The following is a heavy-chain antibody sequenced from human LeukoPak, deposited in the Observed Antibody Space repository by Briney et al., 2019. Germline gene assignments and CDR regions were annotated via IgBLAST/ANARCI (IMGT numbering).Heavy chain of an antibody. CDR3: AVYGSGSSYYFDY. V-gene: IGHV1-18*01. D-gene: IGHD3-10*01. CDR1: GLTFTSHG. Sequence: ASVKVSFKASGLTFTSHGISWVRPAPGQGLGWMGWISAYNGNTNYAQKLQGRVTMTTDTSTSTAYMELRSLRSDDTAVYYCAVYGSGSSYYFDYWGQGTLVTVSS. CDR2: ISAYNGNT. J-gene: IGHJ4*02.